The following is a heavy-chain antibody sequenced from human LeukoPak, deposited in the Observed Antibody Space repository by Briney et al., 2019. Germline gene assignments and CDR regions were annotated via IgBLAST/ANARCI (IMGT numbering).Heavy chain of an antibody. J-gene: IGHJ5*02. Sequence: ASVKVSCKASGYTFTGYYMHWVRQAPGQGLEWMGWINPNSGGTNYAQKFQGRVTMTRDTSISTAYMELSRLRSDDTAVYYCARRLEYQLLYWFDPWGQGTLVTVSS. CDR3: ARRLEYQLLYWFDP. CDR2: INPNSGGT. V-gene: IGHV1-2*02. CDR1: GYTFTGYY. D-gene: IGHD2-2*01.